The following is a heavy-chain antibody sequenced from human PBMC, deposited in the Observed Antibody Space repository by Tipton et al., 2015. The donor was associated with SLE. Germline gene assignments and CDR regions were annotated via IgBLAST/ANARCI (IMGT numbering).Heavy chain of an antibody. Sequence: TLSLTCTVSGGSISSGAYYWSWIRQPAGKGLEWIGRIYTYGRTNYNPSLKSRVSLSLVTSNNQFSLSLRFVTAADTAVYYCAREVEYASSSGGYFYYYMDVWGKWTTVTVS. CDR2: IYTYGRT. V-gene: IGHV4-61*02. CDR3: AREVEYASSSGGYFYYYMDV. J-gene: IGHJ6*03. CDR1: GGSISSGAYY. D-gene: IGHD6-6*01.